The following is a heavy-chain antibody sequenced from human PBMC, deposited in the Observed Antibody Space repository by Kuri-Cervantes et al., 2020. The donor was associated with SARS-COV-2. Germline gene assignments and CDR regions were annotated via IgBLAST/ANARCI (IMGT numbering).Heavy chain of an antibody. D-gene: IGHD3-3*01. CDR2: ISYDGSNK. V-gene: IGHV3-30*19. Sequence: GESLKISCAASGFSFSDSGMHWVRQAPGKGLEWVAVISYDGSNKYYADSVKGRFTISGDNSKNTLYLQMNSLRAEDTAVYYCARDWGSGYSGGRGMDVWGQGTTVTVSS. J-gene: IGHJ6*02. CDR3: ARDWGSGYSGGRGMDV. CDR1: GFSFSDSG.